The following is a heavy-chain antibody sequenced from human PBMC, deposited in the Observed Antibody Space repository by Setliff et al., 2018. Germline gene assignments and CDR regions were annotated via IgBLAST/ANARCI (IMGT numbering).Heavy chain of an antibody. CDR1: RGSINSHY. J-gene: IGHJ4*02. V-gene: IGHV4-4*07. CDR2: IFGSGST. D-gene: IGHD1-1*01. Sequence: LSLTCTVSRGSINSHYWSWIRQPAGEGLEWIGRIFGSGSTNYNPSLKSRVTMSIDTSKNQFFLKVRSVTAADTAVYYCARDRGSNNSPEDFDYWGLGTLVTVSS. CDR3: ARDRGSNNSPEDFDY.